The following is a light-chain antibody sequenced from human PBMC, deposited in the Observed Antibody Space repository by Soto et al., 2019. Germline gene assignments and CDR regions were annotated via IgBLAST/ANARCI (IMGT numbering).Light chain of an antibody. CDR1: QSVSSH. J-gene: IGKJ5*01. CDR3: QQGGNWPLT. V-gene: IGKV3-11*01. CDR2: DAS. Sequence: EIVLTQSPATLSLSPGEGATVSCRASQSVSSHLAWYQQKRGQAPRLLIYDASSRASGIPARFSGRGSGTDFTLTISYLKPEDFAIYYCQQGGNWPLTFGQGTRLEI.